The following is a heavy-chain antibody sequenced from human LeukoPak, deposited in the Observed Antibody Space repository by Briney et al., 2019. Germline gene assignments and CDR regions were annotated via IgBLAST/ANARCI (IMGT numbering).Heavy chain of an antibody. CDR3: AHGSMYQLDS. CDR1: GFTFSTYG. CDR2: IRYVGINK. J-gene: IGHJ4*02. V-gene: IGHV3-30*02. Sequence: AGGSLRLSCAASGFTFSTYGMHWVRQAPGKGLEWVSFIRYVGINKYYADSVKGRFTISRDNSKNTLYLQMNSPRAEDTAVYYCAHGSMYQLDSWGQGTLVTVSS. D-gene: IGHD2-2*01.